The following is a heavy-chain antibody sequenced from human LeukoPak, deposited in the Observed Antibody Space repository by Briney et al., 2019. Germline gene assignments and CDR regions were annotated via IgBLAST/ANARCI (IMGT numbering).Heavy chain of an antibody. CDR2: ITSDGTRI. V-gene: IGHV3-74*01. CDR1: GFTFSSYW. Sequence: HPGGSLRLSCAASGFTFSSYWMHWVRHAPGKGLVWVSRITSDGTRINYADSVKGRFTISRDNAKNTVYLQMNSLRAEDTAVYDCARGLSAAGYYYMDVWGKGTTVTVSS. D-gene: IGHD6-25*01. CDR3: ARGLSAAGYYYMDV. J-gene: IGHJ6*03.